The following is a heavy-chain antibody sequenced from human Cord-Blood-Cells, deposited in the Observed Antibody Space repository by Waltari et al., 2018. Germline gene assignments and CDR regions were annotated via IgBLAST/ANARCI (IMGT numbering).Heavy chain of an antibody. CDR1: GDSVPTNSAA. V-gene: IGHV6-1*01. Sequence: QLQLQQSGPGLVKPSQTLSLTCPIAGDSVPTNSAACNWNRQSPSRGLEWLGRTYYRSKWYNDYAVSVKSRITINPDTSKNQFSLQLNSVTPEDTAVYYCARDKTGTDAFDIWGQGTMVTVSS. CDR3: ARDKTGTDAFDI. D-gene: IGHD1-1*01. J-gene: IGHJ3*02. CDR2: TYYRSKWYN.